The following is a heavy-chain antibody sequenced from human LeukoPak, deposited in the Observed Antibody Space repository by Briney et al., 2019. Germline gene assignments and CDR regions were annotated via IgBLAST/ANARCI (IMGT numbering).Heavy chain of an antibody. CDR2: ISAYNGNT. CDR1: GYTSTSYG. V-gene: IGHV1-18*01. D-gene: IGHD6-19*01. CDR3: ARRRGYSSGWLRGYFDY. J-gene: IGHJ4*02. Sequence: ASVKVSCKASGYTSTSYGISWVRQAPGQGLEWMGWISAYNGNTNYAQKLQGRVTMTTDTSTSTAYMELRSLRSDDTAVYYCARRRGYSSGWLRGYFDYWGQGTLVTVSS.